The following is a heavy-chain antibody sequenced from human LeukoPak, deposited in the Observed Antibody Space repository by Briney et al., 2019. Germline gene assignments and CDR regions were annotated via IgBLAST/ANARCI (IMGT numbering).Heavy chain of an antibody. CDR2: IYYSGST. CDR3: ARNNIWFDP. Sequence: PSETLSLTCTVSGGSISSYYWSWTRQPPGKGLEWIGYIYYSGSTNYNPSLKSRVTISVDTSKNQFSLKLSSVTAADTAVYYCARNNIWFDPWGQGTLVTVSS. J-gene: IGHJ5*02. V-gene: IGHV4-59*01. CDR1: GGSISSYY.